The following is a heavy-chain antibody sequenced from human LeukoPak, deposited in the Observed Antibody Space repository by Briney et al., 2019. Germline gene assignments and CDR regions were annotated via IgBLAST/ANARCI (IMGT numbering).Heavy chain of an antibody. J-gene: IGHJ6*02. CDR3: ARVNHDADRSGYISVGSHGMDV. CDR1: EFTFNTYG. D-gene: IGHD3-22*01. Sequence: GGSLRLSCAASEFTFNTYGMHWVRQAPGKGLEWVAMIWYDVGNKNYADTVQGRFTISTDNSNNTVYLQMRSLRAEDTAVYHCARVNHDADRSGYISVGSHGMDVWGQGTTVTVSS. CDR2: IWYDVGNK. V-gene: IGHV3-33*01.